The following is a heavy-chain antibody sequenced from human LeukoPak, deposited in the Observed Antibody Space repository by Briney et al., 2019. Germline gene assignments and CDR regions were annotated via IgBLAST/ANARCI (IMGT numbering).Heavy chain of an antibody. D-gene: IGHD3-3*01. J-gene: IGHJ5*02. V-gene: IGHV3-11*04. CDR3: ARDGDDFWSGYSGLVNNWFDP. CDR2: ISSSGSTI. Sequence: AGGSLRLSCAASGFTFSDYYMSWIRQAPGKGLEWVSYISSSGSTIYYADSVKGRFTISRDNAKNSLYLQMNSLRAEDTAVYYCARDGDDFWSGYSGLVNNWFDPWGQGTLVTVSS. CDR1: GFTFSDYY.